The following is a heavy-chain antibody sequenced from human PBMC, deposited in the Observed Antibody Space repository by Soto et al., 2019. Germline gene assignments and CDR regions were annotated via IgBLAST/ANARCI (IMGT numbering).Heavy chain of an antibody. J-gene: IGHJ6*03. D-gene: IGHD1-1*01. CDR1: GGFISSHY. CDR3: ARWSNYKTYYYHMDV. V-gene: IGHV4-59*08. CDR2: IHNSGST. Sequence: PSETLSLTCTVSGGFISSHYWSWIRQPPGKGLECIGYIHNSGSTNYNPSLKSRVSISVDTPKNQLSLRLSSVTAADTAVYYCARWSNYKTYYYHMDVWGKGTTVTVSS.